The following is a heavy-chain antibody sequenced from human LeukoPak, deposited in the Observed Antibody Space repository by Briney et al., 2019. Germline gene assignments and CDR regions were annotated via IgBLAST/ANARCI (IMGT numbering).Heavy chain of an antibody. CDR1: GYTFTGYY. D-gene: IGHD6-19*01. CDR3: AGDMAGTPDY. J-gene: IGHJ4*02. Sequence: ASVKVSCKASGYTFTGYYMHWVRQAPGQGLEWMGWINPNSGDTNSAQKFQGRVTMTRDTSIITAYMELGGLRSDDTAVYYCAGDMAGTPDYWGQGTLVTVSS. V-gene: IGHV1-2*02. CDR2: INPNSGDT.